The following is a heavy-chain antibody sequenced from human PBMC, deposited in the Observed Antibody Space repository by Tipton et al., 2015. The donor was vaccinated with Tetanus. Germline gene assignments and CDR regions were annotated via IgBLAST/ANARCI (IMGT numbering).Heavy chain of an antibody. CDR2: IYPGDSSV. D-gene: IGHD3-10*01. V-gene: IGHV5-51*01. Sequence: QLVQSGAEVKKPGESLNISCKASGYNFATFWIGWVRQKPGKGLEWMGIIYPGDSSVRYSPTFQGQVTMSVDKSTSTAYLQWRSLKASDSAMYYCARHSGGSEIGYYDDMDVWGQGTTVTVSS. CDR1: GYNFATFW. CDR3: ARHSGGSEIGYYDDMDV. J-gene: IGHJ6*02.